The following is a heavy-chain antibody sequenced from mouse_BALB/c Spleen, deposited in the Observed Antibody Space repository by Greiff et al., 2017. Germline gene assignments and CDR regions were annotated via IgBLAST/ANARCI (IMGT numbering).Heavy chain of an antibody. Sequence: EVQVVESGGGLVQPGGSLKLSCAASGFTFSSYGMSWVRQTPDKRLELVATINSNGGSTYYPDSVKGRFTISRDNAKNTLYLQMSSLKSEDTAMYYCARDGIPYYYGSSYLAWFAYWGQGTLVTVSA. J-gene: IGHJ3*01. CDR2: INSNGGST. CDR1: GFTFSSYG. V-gene: IGHV5-6-3*01. D-gene: IGHD1-1*01. CDR3: ARDGIPYYYGSSYLAWFAY.